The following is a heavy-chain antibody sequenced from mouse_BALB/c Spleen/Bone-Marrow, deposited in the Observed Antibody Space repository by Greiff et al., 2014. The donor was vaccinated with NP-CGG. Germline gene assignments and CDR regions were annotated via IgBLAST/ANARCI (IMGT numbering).Heavy chain of an antibody. CDR1: GFNIKDYY. V-gene: IGHV14-1*02. CDR3: ARWGNYYFDY. Sequence: VQLKQSGAELVRPGALVKLSCKASGFNIKDYYMHWVEQRPEQGLEWIGWIDPENGNTIYDPKFQGKASITADTSSNTAYLQLSSLTSEDTAVYYCARWGNYYFDYWGQGTTLTVSS. CDR2: IDPENGNT. J-gene: IGHJ2*01.